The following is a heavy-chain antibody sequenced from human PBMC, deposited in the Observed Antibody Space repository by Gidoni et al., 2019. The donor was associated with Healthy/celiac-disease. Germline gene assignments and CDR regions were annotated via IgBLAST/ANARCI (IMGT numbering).Heavy chain of an antibody. CDR3: ASVVRVGATAYDAFDI. V-gene: IGHV1-2*02. CDR1: GYTFTGYY. D-gene: IGHD1-26*01. CDR2: INPNSGGT. J-gene: IGHJ3*02. Sequence: QVQLVQSGAEVKKPGASVKVSCKASGYTFTGYYIHWVRQAPGQGLEWMGWINPNSGGTNYAQKFQGRVTMTRDTSISTAYMELSRLRSDDTAVYYCASVVRVGATAYDAFDIWGQGTMVTVFS.